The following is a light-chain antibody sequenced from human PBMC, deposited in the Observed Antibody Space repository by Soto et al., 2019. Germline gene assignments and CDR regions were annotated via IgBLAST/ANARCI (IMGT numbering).Light chain of an antibody. CDR2: GNS. J-gene: IGLJ2*01. V-gene: IGLV1-40*01. CDR3: AAWDDSLNGLVV. Sequence: QSVLTQPPSVSGAPGQRVTISCTGSSSNIGAGYDVHWYQQLPGTAPKLLIYGNSNRPSGVPDRFSGSKSGTSASLAITGLQDEDEADYYCAAWDDSLNGLVVFGGGTKLTVL. CDR1: SSNIGAGYD.